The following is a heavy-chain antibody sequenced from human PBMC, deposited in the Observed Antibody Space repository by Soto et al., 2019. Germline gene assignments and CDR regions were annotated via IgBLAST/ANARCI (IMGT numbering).Heavy chain of an antibody. D-gene: IGHD3-22*01. V-gene: IGHV3-13*01. J-gene: IGHJ5*02. CDR2: IGTAGDT. Sequence: GGSLRLSCAASGFTFSSYDMHWVRQATGKGLEWVSAIGTAGDTYYPGSVKGRFTISRENAKNSLYLQMNSLRAGDTAVYYCARGTYDSSGYYTWFDPWGQGTLVTVSS. CDR3: ARGTYDSSGYYTWFDP. CDR1: GFTFSSYD.